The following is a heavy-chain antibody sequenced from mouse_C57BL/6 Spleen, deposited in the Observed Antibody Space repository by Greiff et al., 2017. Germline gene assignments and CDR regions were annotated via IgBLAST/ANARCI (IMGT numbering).Heavy chain of an antibody. Sequence: VKLQESGAELVKPGASVKISCKASGYAFSSYWMNWVKQRPGKGLEWIGQLYPGDGDTNYNRKFKGKATLTADKSSSTAYMQLSSLTSEDSAVYFCARELPWDYWGQGTTLTVSS. J-gene: IGHJ2*01. CDR1: GYAFSSYW. V-gene: IGHV1-80*01. CDR2: LYPGDGDT. D-gene: IGHD6-1*01. CDR3: ARELPWDY.